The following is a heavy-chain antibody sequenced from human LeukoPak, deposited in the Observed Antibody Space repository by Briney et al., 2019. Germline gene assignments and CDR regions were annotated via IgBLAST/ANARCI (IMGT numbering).Heavy chain of an antibody. CDR3: ARDRPIAVAGYYYYYGMDV. J-gene: IGHJ6*02. CDR1: GFTVSSSY. CDR2: IYSGGST. D-gene: IGHD6-19*01. Sequence: AGGSLRLSCAASGFTVSSSYMSWVRQAPGKGLEWVSVIYSGGSTYYADSVKGRFTISRDNSKNTLYLQMNSLRAGDTAVYYCARDRPIAVAGYYYYYGMDVWGQGTTVTVSS. V-gene: IGHV3-66*02.